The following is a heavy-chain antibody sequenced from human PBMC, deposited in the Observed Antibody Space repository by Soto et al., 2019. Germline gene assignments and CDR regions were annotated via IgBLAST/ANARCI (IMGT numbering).Heavy chain of an antibody. V-gene: IGHV3-30*18. D-gene: IGHD6-6*01. CDR2: ISYDGSNK. J-gene: IGHJ4*02. CDR1: GFTFSSYG. Sequence: HPGGSLRLSCAASGFTFSSYGMHWVRQAPGKGLEWVAVISYDGSNKYYADSVKGRFTISRDNSKNTLYLQMNSLRAEDTAVYYCAKDHSSSSVEYYFDYWGQGTLVTVSS. CDR3: AKDHSSSSVEYYFDY.